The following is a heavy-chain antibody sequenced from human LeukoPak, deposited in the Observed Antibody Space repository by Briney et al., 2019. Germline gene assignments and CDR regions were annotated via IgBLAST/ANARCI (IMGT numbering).Heavy chain of an antibody. CDR3: ARQERRLVIMYFDY. CDR1: GGSFSGYY. J-gene: IGHJ4*02. D-gene: IGHD3-9*01. CDR2: INHSGST. V-gene: IGHV4-34*01. Sequence: SETLSLTCAVYGGSFSGYYWSWIRQPPGKGLEWIGEINHSGSTNYNPSLKSRVTISVDTSKNQFSLKLSSVTAADTAVYYCARQERRLVIMYFDYWGQGTLVTVSS.